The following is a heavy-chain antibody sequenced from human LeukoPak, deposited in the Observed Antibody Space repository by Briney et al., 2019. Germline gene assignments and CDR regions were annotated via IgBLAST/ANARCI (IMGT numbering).Heavy chain of an antibody. J-gene: IGHJ1*01. D-gene: IGHD2-2*01. CDR2: IYPGDSDT. CDR1: GYSFTSYW. V-gene: IGHV5-51*01. CDR3: ARQAVPVAKYFQY. Sequence: PGESLKISCKGSGYSFTSYWIGWVRQMPGKGLEWMGIIYPGDSDTRYSTSFQGQVTISADKSISTAYLQWSSLKASDTAMYYCARQAVPVAKYFQYWGQGTLVTVSS.